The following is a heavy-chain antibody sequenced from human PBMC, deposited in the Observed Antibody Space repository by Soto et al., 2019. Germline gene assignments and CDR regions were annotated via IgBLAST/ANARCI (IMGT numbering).Heavy chain of an antibody. D-gene: IGHD3-3*02. CDR1: GSSINSSGYY. Sequence: KTSETLSLTCTVSGSSINSSGYYWGWIRQPPGKGLEWIGSMFYGVSTYYNPSLKSRVTVSVDTSKNQFSLNLRSVTAADTAVYYCARLPSRHLVDYWGQGTQVTVSS. V-gene: IGHV4-39*01. J-gene: IGHJ4*02. CDR3: ARLPSRHLVDY. CDR2: MFYGVST.